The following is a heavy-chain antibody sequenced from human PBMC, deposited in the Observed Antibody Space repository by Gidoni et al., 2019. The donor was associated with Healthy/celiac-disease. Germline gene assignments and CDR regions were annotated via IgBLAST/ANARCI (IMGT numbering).Heavy chain of an antibody. CDR1: GGSISSGGYY. D-gene: IGHD2-15*01. CDR3: ARDPSHGGNGPFDY. J-gene: IGHJ4*02. Sequence: QVQLQESGPGLVKPSQTLSLTCTVSGGSISSGGYYWTWIRQHPGKGLEWIGSIYYSGSTCYNPSLKSRVTISVDTSKNQFSLKLSSVTAADTAVYYCARDPSHGGNGPFDYWGQGTLVTVSS. CDR2: IYYSGST. V-gene: IGHV4-31*03.